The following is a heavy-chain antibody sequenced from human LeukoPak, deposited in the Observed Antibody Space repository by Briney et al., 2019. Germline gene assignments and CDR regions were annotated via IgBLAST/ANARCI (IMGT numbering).Heavy chain of an antibody. D-gene: IGHD6-13*01. Sequence: PSETLSLTCTVSGGSISSSSYYWGWIRQPPGKGLEWIGSIYYSGSTYYNPSLKSRVTISVDTSKNQFSLKLSSVTAADTAVYYCAMLGGAKGIAAAGTDYYYGMDVWGQGTLVTVSS. J-gene: IGHJ6*02. CDR3: AMLGGAKGIAAAGTDYYYGMDV. V-gene: IGHV4-39*01. CDR1: GGSISSSSYY. CDR2: IYYSGST.